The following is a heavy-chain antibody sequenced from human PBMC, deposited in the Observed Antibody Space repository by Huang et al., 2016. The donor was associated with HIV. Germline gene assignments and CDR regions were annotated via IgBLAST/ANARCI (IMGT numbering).Heavy chain of an antibody. CDR2: VYQSGST. V-gene: IGHV4-39*01. J-gene: IGHJ4*02. CDR1: GDFISSTNYY. CDR3: ASQHIGAAATWF. Sequence: QLQLQESGPGQVKPSETLSLTCTVSGDFISSTNYYWGWIRQSPGKGLEWVGSVYQSGSTNYNPSLKRRVTLSVDTSRNQLPLRLNSVTAADTAVYYCASQHIGAAATWFWGRGTQVAVSS. D-gene: IGHD6-13*01.